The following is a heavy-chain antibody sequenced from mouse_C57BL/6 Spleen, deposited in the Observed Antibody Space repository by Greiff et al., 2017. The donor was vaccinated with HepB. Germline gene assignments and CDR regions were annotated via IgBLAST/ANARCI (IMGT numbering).Heavy chain of an antibody. CDR2: ISDGGSYT. CDR3: ARDNYGSFYYFDY. CDR1: GFTFSSYA. D-gene: IGHD1-1*01. V-gene: IGHV5-4*01. Sequence: EVKLVESGGGLVKPGGSLKLSCAASGFTFSSYAMSWVRQTPEKRLEWVATISDGGSYTYYPDNVKGRFTISRDNAKNNLYLQMSHLKSEDTAMYCCARDNYGSFYYFDYWGQGTTLTVSS. J-gene: IGHJ2*01.